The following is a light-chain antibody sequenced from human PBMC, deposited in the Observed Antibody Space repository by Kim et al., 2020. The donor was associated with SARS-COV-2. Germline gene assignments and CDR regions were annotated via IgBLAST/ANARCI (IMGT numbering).Light chain of an antibody. V-gene: IGKV1-39*01. CDR2: AAS. Sequence: DIQMTQSPSSLSASVGDRVTITCRASQSISRYLNWYQQKPGKAPKLLIYAASSLQSGVPSRFSGSGSGTDFTLTISSLQPEDFATYYCQQGYSTPPWTFGQGTKLEI. J-gene: IGKJ2*02. CDR3: QQGYSTPPWT. CDR1: QSISRY.